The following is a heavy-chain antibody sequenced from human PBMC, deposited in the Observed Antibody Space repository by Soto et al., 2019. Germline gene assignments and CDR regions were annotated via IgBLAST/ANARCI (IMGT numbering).Heavy chain of an antibody. D-gene: IGHD4-17*01. Sequence: SETLSLTCPVSGCSVSSGSYYWSWIRQPPGKGLEWIGYIYYSGSTNYNPSLKSRVTISVDTSKNQFSLKLSSVTAADTAVYYCASGIDYGGENSPVDYWGQGTLVTVSS. CDR2: IYYSGST. CDR3: ASGIDYGGENSPVDY. CDR1: GCSVSSGSYY. V-gene: IGHV4-61*01. J-gene: IGHJ4*02.